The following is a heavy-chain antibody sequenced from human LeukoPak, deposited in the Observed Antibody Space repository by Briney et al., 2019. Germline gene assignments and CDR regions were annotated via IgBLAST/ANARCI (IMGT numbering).Heavy chain of an antibody. D-gene: IGHD3-10*01. CDR3: TTAWSVQAAYGSGSYYKGGAIDY. CDR2: IKSKTDGGTT. J-gene: IGHJ4*02. CDR1: GFSVSSNY. V-gene: IGHV3-15*01. Sequence: GGSLRLSCAASGFSVSSNYIGWVRQAPGKGLEWVGRIKSKTDGGTTDYAAPVKGRFTISRDDSKNTLYLQMNSLKTEDTAVYYCTTAWSVQAAYGSGSYYKGGAIDYWGQGTLVTVSS.